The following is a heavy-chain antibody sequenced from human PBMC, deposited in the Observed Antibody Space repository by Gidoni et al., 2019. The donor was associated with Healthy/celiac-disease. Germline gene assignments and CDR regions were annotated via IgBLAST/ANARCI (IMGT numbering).Heavy chain of an antibody. CDR1: VYSFTSYW. CDR2: NYPGDSDT. J-gene: IGHJ4*02. CDR3: ARRAVAGQDY. V-gene: IGHV5-51*01. D-gene: IGHD6-19*01. Sequence: EVQLVQSGADVKKPGESLLSSCKGSVYSFTSYWIGWVRPMPGKGLEWMGINYPGDSDTRYSPSFQGQVTISAEKSISTAYLKWSSLKASDTAMYYCARRAVAGQDYWGQGTLVTVSS.